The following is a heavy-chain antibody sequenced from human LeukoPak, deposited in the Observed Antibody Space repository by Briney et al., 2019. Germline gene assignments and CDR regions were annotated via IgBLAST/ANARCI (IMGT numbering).Heavy chain of an antibody. CDR2: INPSGGST. J-gene: IGHJ4*02. Sequence: ASVKVSCKASGYTFTSYYMHWVRQAPGQGLEWMGIINPSGGSTSYAQKFQGRVTMTRDMSTSTPYMELRSLRSDDTAVYYCARDGYLYCSGGSCYTGVDYWGQGTLVTVSS. D-gene: IGHD2-15*01. CDR1: GYTFTSYY. CDR3: ARDGYLYCSGGSCYTGVDY. V-gene: IGHV1-46*01.